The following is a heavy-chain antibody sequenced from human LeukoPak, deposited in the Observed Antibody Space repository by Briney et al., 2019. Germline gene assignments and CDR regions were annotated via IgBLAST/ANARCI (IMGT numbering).Heavy chain of an antibody. D-gene: IGHD3-22*01. CDR1: GFSLTDYY. V-gene: IGHV3-11*01. J-gene: IGHJ4*02. Sequence: GGSLRLSCAASGFSLTDYYMSWICQAPAKGLEWVSYFSSSGTSIYYTESVKGRFTISRDNARSSLYLQMNGLRAEDTAVYYCAISDSSNYGPPDYWGQGILVTVSS. CDR2: FSSSGTSI. CDR3: AISDSSNYGPPDY.